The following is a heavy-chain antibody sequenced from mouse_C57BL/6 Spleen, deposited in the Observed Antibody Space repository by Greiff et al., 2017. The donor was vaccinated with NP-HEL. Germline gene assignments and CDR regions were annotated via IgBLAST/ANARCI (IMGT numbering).Heavy chain of an antibody. Sequence: QVQLQQSGAELVRPGTSVKVSCKASGYAFTNYLIEWVKQRPGQGLEWIGVINPGSGGTNYNEKFKGKATLTADKSSSTAYMQLSSLTSEDSAVYFCARWGTGPDYWGQGTTLTVSS. CDR1: GYAFTNYL. CDR2: INPGSGGT. D-gene: IGHD4-1*01. V-gene: IGHV1-54*01. CDR3: ARWGTGPDY. J-gene: IGHJ2*01.